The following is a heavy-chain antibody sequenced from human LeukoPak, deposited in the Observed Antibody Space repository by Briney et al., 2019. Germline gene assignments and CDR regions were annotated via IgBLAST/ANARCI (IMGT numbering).Heavy chain of an antibody. J-gene: IGHJ4*02. CDR3: AREVSGDPGGY. V-gene: IGHV1-2*06. CDR2: INPNSGGT. D-gene: IGHD7-27*01. CDR1: GYTFINYG. Sequence: ASVKVSCKASGYTFINYGINWVRQAPGQGLEWMGRINPNSGGTNYAQKFQGRVSMTRDTSISTAYMELSRLRSDDTAVYFCAREVSGDPGGYWGQGTLVTVSS.